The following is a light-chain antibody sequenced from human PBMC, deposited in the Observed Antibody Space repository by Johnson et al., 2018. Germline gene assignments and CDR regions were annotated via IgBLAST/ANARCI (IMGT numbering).Light chain of an antibody. Sequence: QSVLTQPPSVSAAPGQKVTISCSGRSSNIGNNYVSWYQQLPGTAPKLLIYENNKRPSGIPDRFSGSKSGTSATLGITGLQTGDEADYYCGTWDSSLSAGNVVGTVTKVTVL. V-gene: IGLV1-51*02. CDR1: SSNIGNNY. J-gene: IGLJ1*01. CDR2: ENN. CDR3: GTWDSSLSAGNV.